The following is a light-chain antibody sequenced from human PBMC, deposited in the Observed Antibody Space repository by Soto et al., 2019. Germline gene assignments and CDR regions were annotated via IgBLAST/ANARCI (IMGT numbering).Light chain of an antibody. V-gene: IGKV3-15*01. CDR2: GAS. J-gene: IGKJ3*01. Sequence: EIVMTQSPATLSVSPGERATLSCRASQSIASNLAWYQQIPGQAPRLLIYGASTRTTGIPARFSGSGSGTEFTLTISSLQSEDFAVYSCQQYDNWPRTFGPGTKVNIK. CDR1: QSIASN. CDR3: QQYDNWPRT.